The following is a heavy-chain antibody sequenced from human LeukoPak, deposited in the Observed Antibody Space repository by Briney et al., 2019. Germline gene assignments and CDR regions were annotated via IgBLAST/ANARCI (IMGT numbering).Heavy chain of an antibody. Sequence: GGSLRLSCAASGFTFSSYAMSWVRQAPGKGLEWVSAISGSGGSTYYADSVKGRFITSRDNSKNTLYLQMNSLRAEDTAVYYCAKDTPDDIAVAAPYFDYWGQGTLVTVSS. CDR3: AKDTPDDIAVAAPYFDY. CDR2: ISGSGGST. V-gene: IGHV3-23*01. CDR1: GFTFSSYA. J-gene: IGHJ4*02. D-gene: IGHD6-19*01.